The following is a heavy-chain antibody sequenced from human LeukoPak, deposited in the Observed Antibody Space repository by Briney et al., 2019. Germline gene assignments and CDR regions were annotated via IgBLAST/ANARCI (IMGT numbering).Heavy chain of an antibody. Sequence: GGSLRLSCAASGFTFSSYGMHWVRQAPGKGLEWVAFIRYDGSNKYYADSVKGRFTISRDNAKNSLYLQMNSLRAEDTAVYYCARASAPTKYSGSSRGPDFDYWGQGTLVTVSS. J-gene: IGHJ4*02. D-gene: IGHD1-26*01. CDR1: GFTFSSYG. V-gene: IGHV3-30*02. CDR2: IRYDGSNK. CDR3: ARASAPTKYSGSSRGPDFDY.